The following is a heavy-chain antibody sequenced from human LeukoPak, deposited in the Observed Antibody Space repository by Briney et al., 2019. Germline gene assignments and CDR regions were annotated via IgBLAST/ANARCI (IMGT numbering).Heavy chain of an antibody. Sequence: PGGSLRLSCAASGFTFSSYSMNWVRQAPGKGLEWVSYISSSGSTIYNADSVQGRFTISRDNAKNSLYLQMNSLRAEDTAVYYCARVFPSSGYYIDYWGQGTLVTVSS. D-gene: IGHD3-22*01. J-gene: IGHJ4*02. CDR3: ARVFPSSGYYIDY. CDR2: ISSSGSTI. V-gene: IGHV3-48*01. CDR1: GFTFSSYS.